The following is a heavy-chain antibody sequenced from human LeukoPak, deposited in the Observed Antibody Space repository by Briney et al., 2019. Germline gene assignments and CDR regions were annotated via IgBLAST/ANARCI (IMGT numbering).Heavy chain of an antibody. CDR1: GGSFSGYY. J-gene: IGHJ4*02. CDR3: ARVSTYYYGSGTLGY. D-gene: IGHD3-10*01. Sequence: PSETLSLTCAVYGGSFSGYYWSWIRQPPGKGLEWIGEINHSGSTNYNPSLKSRVTISVDTSKNQFSLKLSSVTAADTAVYYCARVSTYYYGSGTLGYWGQGTLVTVSS. V-gene: IGHV4-34*01. CDR2: INHSGST.